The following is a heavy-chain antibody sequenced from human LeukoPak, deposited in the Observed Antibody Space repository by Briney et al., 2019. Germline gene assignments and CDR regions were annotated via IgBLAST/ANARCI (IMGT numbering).Heavy chain of an antibody. Sequence: GGSLRLSCAASGFTFSDYYMSWIRQAPGKGLEWVSYISSSGSTIYYADSVKGRFTISRDNAKNSLYLQMNSLRAEDTAVYYCARGWYNWNRPDAFDIWGQGTMVTVSS. J-gene: IGHJ3*02. V-gene: IGHV3-11*04. CDR3: ARGWYNWNRPDAFDI. CDR2: ISSSGSTI. CDR1: GFTFSDYY. D-gene: IGHD1-20*01.